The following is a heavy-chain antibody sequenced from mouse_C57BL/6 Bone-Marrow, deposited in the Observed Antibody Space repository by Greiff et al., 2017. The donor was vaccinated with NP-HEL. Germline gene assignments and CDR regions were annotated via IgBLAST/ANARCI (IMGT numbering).Heavy chain of an antibody. D-gene: IGHD3-2*02. Sequence: EVKVVESGGGLVKPGGSLKLSCAASGFTFSDYGMHWVRQAPEKGLEWVAYISSGSSTIYYADTVKGRFTISRDNAKNTLFLQMTSLRSEDTAMYYCALDSSGYYAMDYWGQGTSVTVSS. CDR1: GFTFSDYG. V-gene: IGHV5-17*01. CDR3: ALDSSGYYAMDY. J-gene: IGHJ4*01. CDR2: ISSGSSTI.